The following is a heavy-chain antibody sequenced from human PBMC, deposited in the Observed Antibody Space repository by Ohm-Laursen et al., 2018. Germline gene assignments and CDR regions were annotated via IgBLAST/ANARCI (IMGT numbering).Heavy chain of an antibody. Sequence: GSLRLSCTASGFTFSSYAMSWVRQTPGKSLECISTISGSGASSHYADSVKGRFTISRDNAKNTLYLQMNSLRAEDTAVYYCAKGSANLGDYWGQGTLVTVSS. V-gene: IGHV3-23*01. CDR3: AKGSANLGDY. J-gene: IGHJ4*02. CDR1: GFTFSSYA. CDR2: ISGSGASS.